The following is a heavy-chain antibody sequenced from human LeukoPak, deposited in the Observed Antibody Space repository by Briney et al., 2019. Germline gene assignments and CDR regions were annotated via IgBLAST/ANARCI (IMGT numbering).Heavy chain of an antibody. V-gene: IGHV1-46*01. D-gene: IGHD6-19*01. Sequence: GASVKVSCKASGYTFTSYYMHWVRQAPGQGLEWMGIIKPSGGSTSYAQKFQGRVTMTRDTSTSTVYMELSSLRSEDTAVYYSARLTDLSYSSGWQDYGGQGTLVTVSS. CDR3: ARLTDLSYSSGWQDY. CDR2: IKPSGGST. J-gene: IGHJ4*02. CDR1: GYTFTSYY.